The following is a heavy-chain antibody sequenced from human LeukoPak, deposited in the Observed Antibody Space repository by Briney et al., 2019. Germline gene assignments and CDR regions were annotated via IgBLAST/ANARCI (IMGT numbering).Heavy chain of an antibody. Sequence: GGSLRLSCAASGFTFSNYAMSWVRQAPGKGLEWVSAISGSGGNTYYADSVKGRLTISRDNSKSTLYLQMNSLRAEDTAVYYCAKSKNFFDSSGSYDVCDVWGQGTVVTVSS. CDR3: AKSKNFFDSSGSYDVCDV. CDR1: GFTFSNYA. D-gene: IGHD3-22*01. J-gene: IGHJ3*01. V-gene: IGHV3-23*01. CDR2: ISGSGGNT.